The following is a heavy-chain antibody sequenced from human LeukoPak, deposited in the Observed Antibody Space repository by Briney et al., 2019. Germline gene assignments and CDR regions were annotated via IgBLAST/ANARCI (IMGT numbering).Heavy chain of an antibody. CDR2: ISGSGGST. Sequence: PGGSLRLSCAASGFTFSSYAMSWVRQAPGKGLEWVSAISGSGGSTYYADSVKGRFTISRDNSKNTLYLQMNSLRAEDTAVYYCAKKPYDFWRGPSDYWGQGTLVTVSS. CDR1: GFTFSSYA. J-gene: IGHJ4*02. D-gene: IGHD3-3*01. V-gene: IGHV3-23*01. CDR3: AKKPYDFWRGPSDY.